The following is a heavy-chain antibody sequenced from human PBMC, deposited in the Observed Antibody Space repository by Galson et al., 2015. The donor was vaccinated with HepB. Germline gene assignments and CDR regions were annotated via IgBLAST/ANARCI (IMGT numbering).Heavy chain of an antibody. CDR2: ISSSSTYT. CDR3: ARVADADHGDHSHFDY. D-gene: IGHD4-17*01. Sequence: SLRLSCAAPGFTFSDYYMSWIRQAPGQGLEWVSYISSSSTYTNYADSVRGRFTISRDNAKHSLYLQINSLRAEDTAVYYCARVADADHGDHSHFDYWGQGTLVTVSS. V-gene: IGHV3-11*06. J-gene: IGHJ4*02. CDR1: GFTFSDYY.